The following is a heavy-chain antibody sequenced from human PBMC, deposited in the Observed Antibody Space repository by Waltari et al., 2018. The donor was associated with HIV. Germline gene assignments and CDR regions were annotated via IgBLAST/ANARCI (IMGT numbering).Heavy chain of an antibody. CDR2: IFTSGSA. CDR1: GDLTSTYY. D-gene: IGHD3-22*01. V-gene: IGHV4-4*07. CDR3: ARYYYDHSGLAD. J-gene: IGHJ4*01. Sequence: QLQLLESGPGLVKPSETLSLTCTVSGDLTSTYYWTWIRQPAGKGLEWIGRIFTSGSANYNPSLKSRVTRSLDKSKNQFSLKLSSVTAADSAVYDCARYYYDHSGLADWGQGTLVTVSS.